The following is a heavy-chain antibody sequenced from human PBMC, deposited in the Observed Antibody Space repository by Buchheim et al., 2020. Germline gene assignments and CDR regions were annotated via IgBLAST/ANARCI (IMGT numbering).Heavy chain of an antibody. CDR2: ISFDGSSD. J-gene: IGHJ4*02. V-gene: IGHV3-30*18. CDR3: AKDRDSTGWLDFAFDY. CDR1: GFTFSSYG. D-gene: IGHD3-22*01. Sequence: QVQLVESGGGVVQPGRSLRPSCAASGFTFSSYGIHWVRQAPGKGLEWVAVISFDGSSDDYADSVKGRFTISRDNSKNMVYLQMNSLSTEDTAVYYCAKDRDSTGWLDFAFDYWGQGT.